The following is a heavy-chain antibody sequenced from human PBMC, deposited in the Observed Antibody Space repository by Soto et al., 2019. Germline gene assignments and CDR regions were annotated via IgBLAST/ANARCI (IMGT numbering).Heavy chain of an antibody. J-gene: IGHJ5*02. D-gene: IGHD3-9*01. CDR1: GYTFTGYA. CDR3: ARSLYYDILTGYGAHWFDP. Sequence: ASVKVSCTASGYTFTGYAMHWVRQAPGQRLEWMGWINAGNGNTNYAQKPQGRVTMTTDTSTSTAYMELRSLRSDDTAVYYCARSLYYDILTGYGAHWFDPWGQGTLVTV. V-gene: IGHV1-3*01. CDR2: INAGNGNT.